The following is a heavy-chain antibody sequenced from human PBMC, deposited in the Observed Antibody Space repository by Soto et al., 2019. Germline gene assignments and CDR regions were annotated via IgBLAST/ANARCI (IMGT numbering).Heavy chain of an antibody. CDR2: IYHSGST. D-gene: IGHD2-21*01. J-gene: IGHJ4*02. Sequence: PSENLSITCAVSGGSISRGGYSWSWIRQPQGKGLEWIGYIYHSGSTYYNPSLKSRVTISVDRSKNQFSLKLSSVTAADTAVYYCARGNVVAIDYWGQGTLVTVS. V-gene: IGHV4-30-2*01. CDR3: ARGNVVAIDY. CDR1: GGSISRGGYS.